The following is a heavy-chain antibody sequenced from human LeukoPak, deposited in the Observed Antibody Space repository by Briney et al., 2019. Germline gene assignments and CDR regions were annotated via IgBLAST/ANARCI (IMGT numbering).Heavy chain of an antibody. V-gene: IGHV4-34*01. J-gene: IGHJ4*02. CDR2: INHSGST. CDR1: GGSFSGYY. CDR3: ATQELLYCSGGSCSFDY. Sequence: SETLSLTCAVYGGSFSGYYWSWIRQPPGKGLEWIGEINHSGSTNYNPSLKSRVTISVDTSKNQFSLKLSSVTAADTAVYYCATQELLYCSGGSCSFDYWGQGTLVTVSS. D-gene: IGHD2-15*01.